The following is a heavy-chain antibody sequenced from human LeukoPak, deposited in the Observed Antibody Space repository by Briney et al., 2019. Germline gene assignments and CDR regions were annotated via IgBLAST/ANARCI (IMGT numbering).Heavy chain of an antibody. J-gene: IGHJ3*02. CDR1: GGTFSSYA. V-gene: IGHV1-18*01. Sequence: ASVKVSCKASGGTFSSYAISWVRQAPGQGLEWMGWISAYNGNTNYAQKLQGRVTMTTDTSTSTAYMELRSLRSDDTAVYYCARDYDILTGYYSAFDIWGQGTMVTVSS. D-gene: IGHD3-9*01. CDR3: ARDYDILTGYYSAFDI. CDR2: ISAYNGNT.